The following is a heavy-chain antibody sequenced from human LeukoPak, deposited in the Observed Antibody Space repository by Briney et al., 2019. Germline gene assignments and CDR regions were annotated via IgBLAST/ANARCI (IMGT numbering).Heavy chain of an antibody. J-gene: IGHJ4*02. V-gene: IGHV4-34*01. CDR1: GGSFSGYY. Sequence: SETLSLTCAVYGGSFSGYYWSWIRQPLGKGLEWIGEINHSGSTNYNPSLKSRVTISVDTSKNQFSLKLSSVTAADTAVYYCARGRSGYSYGPRFDYWGQGTLVTVSS. CDR2: INHSGST. CDR3: ARGRSGYSYGPRFDY. D-gene: IGHD5-18*01.